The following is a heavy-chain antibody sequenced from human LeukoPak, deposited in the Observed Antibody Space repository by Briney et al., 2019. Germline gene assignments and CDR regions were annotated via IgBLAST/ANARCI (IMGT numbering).Heavy chain of an antibody. Sequence: GGSLRLSCAASGFTFSSYSMNWVRQAPGKGLEWVSSISSSSSYIYYADSVKGRFTISRDNSKNTLYLQMNSLRAEGTAVYYCARIVVVPAAHAFDIWGQGTMVTVSS. CDR2: ISSSSSYI. D-gene: IGHD2-2*01. V-gene: IGHV3-21*01. CDR3: ARIVVVPAAHAFDI. J-gene: IGHJ3*02. CDR1: GFTFSSYS.